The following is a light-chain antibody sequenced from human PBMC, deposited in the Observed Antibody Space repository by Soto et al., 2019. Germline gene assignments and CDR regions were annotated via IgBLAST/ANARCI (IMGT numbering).Light chain of an antibody. Sequence: SYELTQPLSVSVALGQTARITCGGNNIGSKNVHWYQQKPGQAPVLVIYRDSNRPSGIPERFSGSNSGNTATLTISRAQAVDEADYYCQVWDRSTVVFGGATKLTVL. J-gene: IGLJ2*01. CDR1: NIGSKN. V-gene: IGLV3-9*01. CDR3: QVWDRSTVV. CDR2: RDS.